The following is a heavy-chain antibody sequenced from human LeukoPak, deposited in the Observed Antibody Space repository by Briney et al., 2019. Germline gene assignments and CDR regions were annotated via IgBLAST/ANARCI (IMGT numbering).Heavy chain of an antibody. J-gene: IGHJ4*02. D-gene: IGHD3-22*01. CDR2: IGASGGST. CDR1: GFTFNTYA. CDR3: AKDPGYDSSGYPLDY. Sequence: GGSLRLSCAASGFTFNTYAMSWVRQAPGKGLEWVSGIGASGGSTYYADSVKGRFTISRDNSKNTLYLQMNSLRAEDTAVYYCAKDPGYDSSGYPLDYWGQGTLVTVSS. V-gene: IGHV3-23*01.